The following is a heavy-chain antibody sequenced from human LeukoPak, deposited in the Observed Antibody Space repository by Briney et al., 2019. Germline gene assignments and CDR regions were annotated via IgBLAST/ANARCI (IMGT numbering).Heavy chain of an antibody. CDR2: ITGDGTRT. V-gene: IGHV3-23*01. Sequence: PGGSLRLSCVASGFTFSSCAMTWVRQAPGKGLEWVASITGDGTRTYYTDSVKGRFTISRDNSKNTLYLQMNSLRADETAIYYCASRPRADMGPLDYWGQGTLVTVST. CDR1: GFTFSSCA. CDR3: ASRPRADMGPLDY. D-gene: IGHD1-14*01. J-gene: IGHJ4*02.